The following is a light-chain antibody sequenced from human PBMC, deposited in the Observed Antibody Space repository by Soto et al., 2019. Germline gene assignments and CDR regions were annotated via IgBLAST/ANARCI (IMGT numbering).Light chain of an antibody. CDR2: ANT. V-gene: IGLV1-40*01. CDR1: SSNIGAGFD. Sequence: QSVLTQPPSVSGAPGQRVTISCIGSSSNIGAGFDVNWYQQLPGTAPKLLIYANTNRPSGVPDRFSGSKSGTSASLAITGLQAEDEADYYCQSYDSSLSGSGVFGGGTKLTVL. CDR3: QSYDSSLSGSGV. J-gene: IGLJ2*01.